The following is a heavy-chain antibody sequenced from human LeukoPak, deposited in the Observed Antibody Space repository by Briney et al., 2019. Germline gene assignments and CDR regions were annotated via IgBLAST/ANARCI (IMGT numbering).Heavy chain of an antibody. Sequence: ASVKVSCKASGYTFTHHGISWVRQAPGQGLEWMGWISCYNGDTMYAQNVQGRVTMTTDTSTRTAYIELRSLSSDDTAMYYCARDPSNSSGYRAHFDSWGQGTLVTVSS. D-gene: IGHD3-22*01. CDR3: ARDPSNSSGYRAHFDS. J-gene: IGHJ4*02. V-gene: IGHV1-18*04. CDR2: ISCYNGDT. CDR1: GYTFTHHG.